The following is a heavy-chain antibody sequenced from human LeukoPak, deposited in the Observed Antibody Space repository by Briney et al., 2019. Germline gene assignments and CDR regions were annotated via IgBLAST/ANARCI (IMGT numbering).Heavy chain of an antibody. D-gene: IGHD3-22*01. CDR2: ISGSGGST. CDR3: AKDPRTNYYDSSGTP. CDR1: GFTFSSYG. V-gene: IGHV3-23*01. J-gene: IGHJ5*02. Sequence: PGGSLGLSCAASGFTFSSYGMSWVRQAPGKGLEWVSAISGSGGSTYYADSVKGRFTISRDNSKNTLYLQMNSLRAEDTAVYYCAKDPRTNYYDSSGTPWGQGTLVTVSS.